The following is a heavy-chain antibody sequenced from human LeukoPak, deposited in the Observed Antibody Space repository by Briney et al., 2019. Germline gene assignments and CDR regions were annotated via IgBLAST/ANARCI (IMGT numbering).Heavy chain of an antibody. D-gene: IGHD3-10*01. CDR2: ISYDGSNK. Sequence: GGSLRLSCAASGFTFSSYAIHWVRQAPGKGLEWVAVISYDGSNKYYADSVKGRFTISRDNSKNTVDLLMNSLGAEDTAVYYCARDSLMLRGPLVIYYFDFWGQGTLVTVS. J-gene: IGHJ4*02. CDR3: ARDSLMLRGPLVIYYFDF. V-gene: IGHV3-30*04. CDR1: GFTFSSYA.